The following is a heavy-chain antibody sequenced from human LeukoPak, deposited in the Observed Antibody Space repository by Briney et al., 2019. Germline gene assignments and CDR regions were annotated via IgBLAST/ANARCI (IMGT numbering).Heavy chain of an antibody. CDR1: GGSFSGYY. CDR2: INHSGST. J-gene: IGHJ6*03. D-gene: IGHD3-16*02. CDR3: ARAISDYVWGSYRQRYYYYYMDV. V-gene: IGHV4-34*01. Sequence: KPSETLSLTCAVYGGSFSGYYWSWIRQPPGKGLERIGEINHSGSTNYNPSLKSRVTISVDTSKNQFSLKLSSVTAADTAVYYCARAISDYVWGSYRQRYYYYYMDVWGKGTTVTVSS.